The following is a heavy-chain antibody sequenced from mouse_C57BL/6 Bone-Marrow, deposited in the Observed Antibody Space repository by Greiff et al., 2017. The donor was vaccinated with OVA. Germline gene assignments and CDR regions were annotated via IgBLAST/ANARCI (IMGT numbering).Heavy chain of an antibody. CDR3: VKGDWDDY. V-gene: IGHV1-50*01. CDR2: IDPSDSYT. Sequence: QVQLQQPGAELVKPGASVKLSCKASGYTFTSYWMQWVKQRPGQGLEWIGEIDPSDSYTNYNQKFKGKATLTVDTSSSTAYMQRSSLTSEDSAVYYCVKGDWDDYWGQGTTLTVSS. J-gene: IGHJ2*01. CDR1: GYTFTSYW. D-gene: IGHD4-1*01.